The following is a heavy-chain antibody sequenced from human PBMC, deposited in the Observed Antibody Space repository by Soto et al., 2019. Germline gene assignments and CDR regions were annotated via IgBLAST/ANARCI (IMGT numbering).Heavy chain of an antibody. J-gene: IGHJ6*03. CDR3: ARAGSNYFASGSSLPYYMDV. D-gene: IGHD3-10*01. V-gene: IGHV3-7*01. Sequence: EVQLVESGGGLVQPGGSLRLSCEASLFTFSRYWMTWVRLAPGKGLEWVANIRQDGSEKYYVDSVKGRFTISRDNAKNSLSRQMNNVRPDDTAVYYCARAGSNYFASGSSLPYYMDVWGKGTTVTVSS. CDR1: LFTFSRYW. CDR2: IRQDGSEK.